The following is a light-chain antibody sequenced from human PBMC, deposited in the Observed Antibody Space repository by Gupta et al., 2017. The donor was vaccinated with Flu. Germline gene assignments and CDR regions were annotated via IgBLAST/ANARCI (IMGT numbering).Light chain of an antibody. J-gene: IGKJ2*01. Sequence: DIQMTQSPSSLSASVGDRVTITCRASQSTSVYLNWYQQKLGKAPKLLIYATSTLQSGVPSRFSGSGSGTDFTLTISSLQPEDFATYYCQQSYSSPRTFGQGTKLEV. CDR3: QQSYSSPRT. CDR2: ATS. CDR1: QSTSVY. V-gene: IGKV1-39*01.